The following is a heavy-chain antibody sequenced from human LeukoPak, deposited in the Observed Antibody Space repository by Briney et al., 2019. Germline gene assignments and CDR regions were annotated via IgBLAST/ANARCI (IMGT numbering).Heavy chain of an antibody. CDR1: GYTFANYY. CDR2: INPSGGST. V-gene: IGHV1-46*01. Sequence: ASVKVSCKASGYTFANYYMHWVRQAPGQGLEWVGIINPSGGSTSYAQKFQGRVTMTRDTSTSTVYMELSSLRSEDTAVYYCARDRIRGRVNMMSGYWGQGTLVTVSS. D-gene: IGHD3-10*01. CDR3: ARDRIRGRVNMMSGY. J-gene: IGHJ4*02.